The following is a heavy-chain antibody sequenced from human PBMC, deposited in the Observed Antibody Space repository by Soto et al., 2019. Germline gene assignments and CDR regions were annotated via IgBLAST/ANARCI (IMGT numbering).Heavy chain of an antibody. CDR1: GFTFSSYA. CDR2: ISYDGSNK. D-gene: IGHD3-9*01. V-gene: IGHV3-30-3*01. Sequence: QVQLVESGGGVVQPGRSLRLSCAASGFTFSSYAMHWVRQAPGKGLEWVAVISYDGSNKYYADSVKGRFTISRDNSKNTLYLQMNSLRAEDTAVYYCARPGDILTGGGMDVWGQGTTVTVSS. J-gene: IGHJ6*02. CDR3: ARPGDILTGGGMDV.